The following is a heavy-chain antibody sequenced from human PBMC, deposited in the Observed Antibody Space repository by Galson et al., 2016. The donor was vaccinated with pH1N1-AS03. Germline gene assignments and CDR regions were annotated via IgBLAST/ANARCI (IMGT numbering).Heavy chain of an antibody. Sequence: SLRLSCAASTFNFRKHGMHWFRQAPGKGLEWVSYISATGGTIYYADSVKGRFTISRDNAGTSLSLQMNSLRVEDTAIYYCVRGVYEFWSGYDAFDFWGQGTKVTVSS. J-gene: IGHJ3*01. CDR1: TFNFRKHG. V-gene: IGHV3-11*01. CDR2: ISATGGTI. CDR3: VRGVYEFWSGYDAFDF. D-gene: IGHD3-3*01.